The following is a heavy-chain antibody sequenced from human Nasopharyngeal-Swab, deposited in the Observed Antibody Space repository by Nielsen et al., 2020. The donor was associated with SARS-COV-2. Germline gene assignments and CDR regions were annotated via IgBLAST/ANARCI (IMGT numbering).Heavy chain of an antibody. CDR1: GGSISSSSYY. Sequence: SETLSLTCTVSGGSISSSSYYWGWIRQPPGKGLAWIGSIYYSGSTYYNPSRKSRVNISVDTSKNQFSLKLISVTAADTAVYYFARCTTLRKPRDVWGKGTTVTVSS. CDR2: IYYSGST. J-gene: IGHJ6*04. CDR3: ARCTTLRKPRDV. V-gene: IGHV4-39*01. D-gene: IGHD1-14*01.